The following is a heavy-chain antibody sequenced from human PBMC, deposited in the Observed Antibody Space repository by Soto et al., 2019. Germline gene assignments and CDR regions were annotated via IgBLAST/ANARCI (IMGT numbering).Heavy chain of an antibody. CDR3: ASRNYGSGSGYYYGMDV. V-gene: IGHV4-34*01. CDR1: GGSFSGYY. Sequence: SETLSLTCAVYGGSFSGYYWSWIRQPPGKGLEWIGEINHSGSTKYNPSLKSRVTISVDTSKNQFSLKLRSLTAADTAVYYCASRNYGSGSGYYYGMDVWGQGTTVTVS. J-gene: IGHJ6*02. CDR2: INHSGST. D-gene: IGHD3-10*01.